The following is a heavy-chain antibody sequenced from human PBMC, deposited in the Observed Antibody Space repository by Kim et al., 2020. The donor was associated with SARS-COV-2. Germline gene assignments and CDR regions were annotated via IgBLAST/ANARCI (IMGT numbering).Heavy chain of an antibody. CDR1: GFTFSSYG. CDR2: ISYDGSNK. Sequence: GGSLRLSCAASGFTFSSYGMHWVRQAPGKGLEWVAVISYDGSNKYYADSVKGRFTISRDNSKNTLYLQMNSLRAEDTAVYYCAKDKGITIFGVVLSGGWDYWGQGTLVTVSS. V-gene: IGHV3-30*18. J-gene: IGHJ4*02. CDR3: AKDKGITIFGVVLSGGWDY. D-gene: IGHD3-3*01.